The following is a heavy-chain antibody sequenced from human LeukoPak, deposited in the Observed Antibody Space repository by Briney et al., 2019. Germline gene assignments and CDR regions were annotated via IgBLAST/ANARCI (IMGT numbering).Heavy chain of an antibody. J-gene: IGHJ4*02. V-gene: IGHV3-74*01. CDR1: GFTFSTFW. Sequence: PGGSLRLSCADSGFTFSTFWMHWIRQAPGKGLVWVSRINPDGSTTNYADSVQGRFTISRDNAKNTLYLQVNSLRAEDTAVYYCARDWTGPRDYWGQGTLVTVSS. CDR2: INPDGSTT. CDR3: ARDWTGPRDY. D-gene: IGHD3/OR15-3a*01.